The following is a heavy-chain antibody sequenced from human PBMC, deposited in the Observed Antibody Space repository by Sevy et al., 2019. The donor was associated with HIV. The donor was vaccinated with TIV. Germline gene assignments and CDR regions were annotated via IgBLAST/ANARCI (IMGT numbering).Heavy chain of an antibody. CDR3: TRWKAAQSIFDY. CDR2: LKSDVYGGTV. D-gene: IGHD6-13*01. Sequence: GESLKISCTASGFTFGDYCMSWVRQAPGKGLEWVAFLKSDVYGGTVDHAAAVRGRFVISRDDSNTIAYLQMNDLKTEDTGVYYCTRWKAAQSIFDYWGQGALVTVSS. V-gene: IGHV3-49*04. CDR1: GFTFGDYC. J-gene: IGHJ4*02.